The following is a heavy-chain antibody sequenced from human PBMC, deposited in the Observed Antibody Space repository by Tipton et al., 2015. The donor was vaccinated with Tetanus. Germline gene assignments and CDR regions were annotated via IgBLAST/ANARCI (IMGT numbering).Heavy chain of an antibody. CDR3: ARVLSGKGWFDY. CDR1: GYTFTSYY. J-gene: IGHJ4*02. Sequence: QLVQSGAEVKKPGASVKVSCKASGYTFTSYYMHWVRQAPGQGLEWMGIINPSGGSTSYAQKFQGRVTMTRDTSTSTVYMGLSSLGSEDTAVYYCARVLSGKGWFDYWGQGTLVTVSS. D-gene: IGHD6-25*01. V-gene: IGHV1-46*01. CDR2: INPSGGST.